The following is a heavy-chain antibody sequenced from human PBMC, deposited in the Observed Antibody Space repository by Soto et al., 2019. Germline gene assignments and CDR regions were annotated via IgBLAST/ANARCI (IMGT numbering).Heavy chain of an antibody. V-gene: IGHV4-31*03. J-gene: IGHJ4*02. Sequence: TLSVTGPVSGASISSVGYYGSWIRQHPGKGLEWIGYIYYSGITYYNPSLKSRVTISVDTSKNQFSLKLSSVTAADTALYYCARGTYYYDTSGYFDYWGQGTMVTVPS. CDR3: ARGTYYYDTSGYFDY. CDR1: GASISSVGYY. D-gene: IGHD3-22*01. CDR2: IYYSGIT.